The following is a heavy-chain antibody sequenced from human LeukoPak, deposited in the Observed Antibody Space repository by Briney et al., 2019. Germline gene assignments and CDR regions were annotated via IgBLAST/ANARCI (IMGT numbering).Heavy chain of an antibody. V-gene: IGHV3-7*01. Sequence: HPVGSLRLSCAASGFTFSSYGMHWVRQAPGKGLEWVANVNQDGSETHYVDSVRGRFTISRDNAKNSLFLQLNSLRAGDTAVYYCAREATTSRPGDYWGLGTLVTVSS. CDR2: VNQDGSET. J-gene: IGHJ4*02. CDR3: AREATTSRPGDY. D-gene: IGHD1-1*01. CDR1: GFTFSSYG.